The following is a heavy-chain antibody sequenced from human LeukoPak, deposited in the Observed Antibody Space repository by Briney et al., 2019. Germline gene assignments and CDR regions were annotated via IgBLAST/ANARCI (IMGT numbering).Heavy chain of an antibody. V-gene: IGHV1-2*02. J-gene: IGHJ4*02. D-gene: IGHD6-19*01. CDR3: TTLGGYNSGWYFDY. Sequence: ASVRVSCKASGYPFTGYHIHWVRQAPGQGLEWMGWINPNSGGTNYAQRFQGRVTMTRDTSIITAYMELSRLTSDDTAVYYCTTLGGYNSGWYFDYWGQGTLVTVSS. CDR1: GYPFTGYH. CDR2: INPNSGGT.